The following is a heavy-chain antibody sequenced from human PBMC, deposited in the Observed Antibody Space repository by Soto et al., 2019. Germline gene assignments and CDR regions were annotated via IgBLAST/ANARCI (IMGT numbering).Heavy chain of an antibody. CDR3: ARVLTSEDGHYYYALDV. J-gene: IGHJ6*02. CDR2: ISSGGSST. CDR1: GFTFSDYW. V-gene: IGHV3-74*01. Sequence: EVQLVESGGGLVQPGGSLRLSCAASGFTFSDYWMHWVRHAPGKGLVWVSRISSGGSSTDYADSVKGRFIVFRDKAKDTLYLQMNSLRAEDTAVYYCARVLTSEDGHYYYALDVWGQGTTVTVSS.